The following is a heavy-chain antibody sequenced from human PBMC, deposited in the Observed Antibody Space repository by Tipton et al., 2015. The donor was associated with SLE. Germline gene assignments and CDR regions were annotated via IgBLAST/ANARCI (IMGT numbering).Heavy chain of an antibody. Sequence: SLRLSCAASGFTFSSYGMHWVRQAPGKGLEWVANIKQDGSEKYYVDSVKVLFTISRDNAKNSLYLQMNSLRAEDTAVYYFAREAWLQLGLGLDYWGQGSLVTVSS. J-gene: IGHJ4*01. V-gene: IGHV3-7*01. D-gene: IGHD5-24*01. CDR2: IKQDGSEK. CDR1: GFTFSSYG. CDR3: AREAWLQLGLGLDY.